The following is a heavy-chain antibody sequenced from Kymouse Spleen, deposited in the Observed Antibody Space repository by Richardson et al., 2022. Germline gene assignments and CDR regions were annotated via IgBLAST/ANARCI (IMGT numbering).Heavy chain of an antibody. CDR3: ARGYCGGDCYYYYYYGMDV. V-gene: IGHV4-39*01. J-gene: IGHJ6*02. CDR2: IYYSGST. CDR1: GGSISSSSYY. Sequence: QLQLQESGPGLVKPSETLSLTCTVSGGSISSSSYYWGWIRQPPGKGLEWIGSIYYSGSTYYNPSLKSRVTISVDTSKNQFSLKLSSVTAADTAVYYCARGYCGGDCYYYYYYGMDVWGQGTTVTVSS. D-gene: IGHD2-21*02.